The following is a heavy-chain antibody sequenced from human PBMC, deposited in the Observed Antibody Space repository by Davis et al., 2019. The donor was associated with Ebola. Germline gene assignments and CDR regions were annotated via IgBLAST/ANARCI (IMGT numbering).Heavy chain of an antibody. CDR3: ARPAIAAAGDFDY. V-gene: IGHV7-4-1*02. CDR1: GYSFTNHV. Sequence: ASVKVSCKASGYSFTNHVINWVRQAPGQGLEWMGWINTNTGNPTYAQGFTGRFVFSLDTSVSTAYLQISSLKAEDTAVYYCARPAIAAAGDFDYWGQGTLVTVSS. J-gene: IGHJ4*02. CDR2: INTNTGNP. D-gene: IGHD6-13*01.